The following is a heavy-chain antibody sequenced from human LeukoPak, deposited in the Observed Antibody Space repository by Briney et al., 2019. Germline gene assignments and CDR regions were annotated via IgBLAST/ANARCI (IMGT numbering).Heavy chain of an antibody. V-gene: IGHV3-20*04. J-gene: IGHJ4*02. CDR2: INWNGGST. D-gene: IGHD3-10*01. Sequence: GGSLRPSCAASGFTFDDYGMSWVRQAPGKGLEWVSGINWNGGSTGYADSVKGRFTISRDNAKNSLYLQMNSLRAEDTALYYCSRPLSFGELFRLDDWGQGTLVTVSS. CDR1: GFTFDDYG. CDR3: SRPLSFGELFRLDD.